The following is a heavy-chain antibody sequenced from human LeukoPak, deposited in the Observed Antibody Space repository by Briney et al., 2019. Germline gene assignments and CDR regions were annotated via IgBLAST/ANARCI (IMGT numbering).Heavy chain of an antibody. J-gene: IGHJ4*02. CDR3: ARDAASMPTYYFDY. V-gene: IGHV3-30-3*01. D-gene: IGHD2/OR15-2a*01. Sequence: GGSLRLSCAASGFTFSSYAMHWVRQAPGKGLEWVAVISYDGSNKYYADSVKGRFTISRDNSKNTLYLQMNSLRAEDTVVYYCARDAASMPTYYFDYWGQGTLVTVSS. CDR1: GFTFSSYA. CDR2: ISYDGSNK.